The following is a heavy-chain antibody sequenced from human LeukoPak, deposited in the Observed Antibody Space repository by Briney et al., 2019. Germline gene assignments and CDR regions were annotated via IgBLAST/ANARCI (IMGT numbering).Heavy chain of an antibody. Sequence: SETLSLTCTVSGGSISSNSYYWGWIRQPPGKGLEWIGGVYYSGSTYYTPSLKSRVTISVDTSKNQFSLKLTSVTAADTAVHYCARQGRDSSAYRRAFDVWGQGTMVTVSS. CDR3: ARQGRDSSAYRRAFDV. V-gene: IGHV4-39*01. J-gene: IGHJ3*01. D-gene: IGHD3-22*01. CDR2: VYYSGST. CDR1: GGSISSNSYY.